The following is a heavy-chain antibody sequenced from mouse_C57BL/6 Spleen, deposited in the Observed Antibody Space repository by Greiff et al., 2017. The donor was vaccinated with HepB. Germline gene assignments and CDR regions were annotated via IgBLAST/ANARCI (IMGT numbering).Heavy chain of an antibody. CDR3: ARHYSNYGYFDV. CDR2: IDPSDSET. Sequence: QVQLQQPGAELVRPGSSVKLSCKASCYTFTSYWMHWVKQRPIQGLEWIGNIDPSDSETHYNQKFKDKATLTVDKSSSTAYMQLSSLTSEDSAVYYCARHYSNYGYFDVWGTGTTVTVSS. V-gene: IGHV1-52*01. D-gene: IGHD2-5*01. CDR1: CYTFTSYW. J-gene: IGHJ1*03.